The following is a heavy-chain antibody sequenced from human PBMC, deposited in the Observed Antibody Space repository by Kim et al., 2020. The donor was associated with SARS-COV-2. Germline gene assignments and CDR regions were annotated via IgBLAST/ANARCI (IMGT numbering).Heavy chain of an antibody. V-gene: IGHV1-69*13. CDR3: ARGFYGSGSYYNVVRGLKYYYYGMDV. J-gene: IGHJ6*02. D-gene: IGHD3-10*01. Sequence: SVKVSCKASGGTFSNYAISWVRQAPGQGLEWMGGIIPIFGTPNYAQKFQDRVMITADESTSTAYMELSSLRSEDTAVYYCARGFYGSGSYYNVVRGLKYYYYGMDVWGQGTTVTVSS. CDR1: GGTFSNYA. CDR2: IIPIFGTP.